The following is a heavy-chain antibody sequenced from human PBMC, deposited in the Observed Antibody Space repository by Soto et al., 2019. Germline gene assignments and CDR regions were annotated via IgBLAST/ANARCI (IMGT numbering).Heavy chain of an antibody. D-gene: IGHD3-9*01. J-gene: IGHJ4*02. CDR1: GFTFISYW. Sequence: GGSLRLSCAVSGFTFISYWMSWVRQAPGKGLEWVANIKQDGSEKYYVDSVNGRFTISRDNAKNSLYLQMNSLRAEDTAVYYCARDESYDILTGYYTPQRFDYWGQGSLVTVSS. V-gene: IGHV3-7*01. CDR2: IKQDGSEK. CDR3: ARDESYDILTGYYTPQRFDY.